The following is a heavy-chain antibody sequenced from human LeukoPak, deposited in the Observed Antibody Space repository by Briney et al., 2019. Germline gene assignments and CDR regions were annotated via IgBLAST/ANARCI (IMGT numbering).Heavy chain of an antibody. Sequence: SVKVSCKASGGTFSSYAISWVRQAPGQGLEWMGGIVPIFGTANYAQKFQGGVTITADESTSTAYMELSNLRSEDTAVYYCARAGAAAGTWGLEFDYCYGMDVWGQGTLVTVSS. CDR3: ARAGAAAGTWGLEFDYCYGMDV. CDR1: GGTFSSYA. J-gene: IGHJ6*02. CDR2: IVPIFGTA. D-gene: IGHD6-13*01. V-gene: IGHV1-69*13.